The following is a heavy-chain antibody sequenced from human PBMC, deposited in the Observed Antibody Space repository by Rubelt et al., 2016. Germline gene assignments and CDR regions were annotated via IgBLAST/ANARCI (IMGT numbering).Heavy chain of an antibody. D-gene: IGHD3-10*01. CDR3: ARSGSVKGDYFDY. CDR1: GYTFIHYG. V-gene: IGHV1-18*01. Sequence: QVQLVQSGAEVKKPGASVKVSCRASGYTFIHYGITWVRQAPGQGLEWVGWISADSGNTNYAQKFKARVTMPTETAQGKAYLGLRGLRSDDTAIYFWARSGSVKGDYFDYWGQGTLVTASS. CDR2: ISADSGNT. J-gene: IGHJ4*02.